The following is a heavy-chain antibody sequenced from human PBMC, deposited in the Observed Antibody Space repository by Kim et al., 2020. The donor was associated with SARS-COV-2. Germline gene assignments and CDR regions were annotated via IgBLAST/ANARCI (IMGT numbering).Heavy chain of an antibody. Sequence: SETLSLTCIVSGDSISISSHYWSWIRQPPGKELEWIGSIYYRGSTQYNPSLKSRVTISVDTSKNQFSLKLNSVTAADTAVYYCARHLPPSWYYGSGNYYNFFDFWGQGTLVTVSS. CDR2: IYYRGST. J-gene: IGHJ4*02. V-gene: IGHV4-39*01. CDR3: ARHLPPSWYYGSGNYYNFFDF. D-gene: IGHD3-10*01. CDR1: GDSISISSHY.